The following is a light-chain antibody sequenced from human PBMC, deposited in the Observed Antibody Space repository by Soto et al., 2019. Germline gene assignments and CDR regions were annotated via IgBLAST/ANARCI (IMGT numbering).Light chain of an antibody. CDR1: QSVSRY. CDR2: DAS. CDR3: QQRSNWPRT. Sequence: EIVLTQSPATLSLSPGERATLYCRASQSVSRYLAWYQQKPGQAPRLLIHDASNRATGIPARFSGSGSGTDFTLTISSLEPEDFAVYYCQQRSNWPRTFGGGTKVEIK. V-gene: IGKV3-11*01. J-gene: IGKJ4*01.